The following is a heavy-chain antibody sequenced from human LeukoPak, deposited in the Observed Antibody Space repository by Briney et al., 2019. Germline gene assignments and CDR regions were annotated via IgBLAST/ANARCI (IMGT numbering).Heavy chain of an antibody. J-gene: IGHJ4*02. Sequence: PGGSLRLSCAASGFIFSSYAMSWVRQAPGKGLEWLSAISGSGGSTYYADSVKGRFTISRDNSKNTLYLQMNLLRTEHRAEYSAAYTGTMDANLYYCGKGTLGTVSS. CDR2: ISGSGGST. CDR3: AYTGTMDANLYY. CDR1: GFIFSSYA. V-gene: IGHV3-23*01. D-gene: IGHD3-16*01.